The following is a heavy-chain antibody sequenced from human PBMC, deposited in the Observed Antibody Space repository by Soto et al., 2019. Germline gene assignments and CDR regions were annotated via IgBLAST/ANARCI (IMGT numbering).Heavy chain of an antibody. D-gene: IGHD2-2*01. CDR2: IYPGDSDT. CDR1: GYSFTSYW. J-gene: IGHJ4*02. V-gene: IGHV5-51*01. Sequence: PGESLKISCKGSGYSFTSYWIGWVRQMPGKGLEWMGIIYPGDSDTRYSPSFQGQVTISADKSISTAYLQWSSLKASDTAMYYCASPGGYCSSTSCSFDYWGQGTLVTVSS. CDR3: ASPGGYCSSTSCSFDY.